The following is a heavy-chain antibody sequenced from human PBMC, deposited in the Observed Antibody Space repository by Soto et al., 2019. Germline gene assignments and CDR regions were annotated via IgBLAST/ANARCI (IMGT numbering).Heavy chain of an antibody. J-gene: IGHJ6*02. CDR1: GGSISSSSCY. CDR3: ARLTVEDGDGYYYYGLEV. V-gene: IGHV4-39*01. D-gene: IGHD2-21*02. CDR2: IYYSGST. Sequence: QLQLQESGPGLVKPSETLSLTCTVSGGSISSSSCYWGWIRQPPGKGLEWIGSIYYSGSTYYNPCHTSRVTLSVDTSTNQSSLKLSAVTAADTAVYYCARLTVEDGDGYYYYGLEVWGQGTTVSVSS.